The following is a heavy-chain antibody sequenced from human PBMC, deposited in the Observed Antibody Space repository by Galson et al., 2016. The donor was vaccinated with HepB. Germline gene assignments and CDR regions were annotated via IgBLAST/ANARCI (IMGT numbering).Heavy chain of an antibody. J-gene: IGHJ4*02. V-gene: IGHV3-30*18. CDR1: GSTFSNFD. Sequence: SLRLSCAASGSTFSNFDMHWVRQAPGKGLEWVAVISYDGSNEKYADSVKGRFTISRDNSKNTLYLQMNSLRAEDTAVYYCAKEGEIVLMVYPTYFEYWGKGTLVTVSS. CDR2: ISYDGSNE. CDR3: AKEGEIVLMVYPTYFEY. D-gene: IGHD2-8*01.